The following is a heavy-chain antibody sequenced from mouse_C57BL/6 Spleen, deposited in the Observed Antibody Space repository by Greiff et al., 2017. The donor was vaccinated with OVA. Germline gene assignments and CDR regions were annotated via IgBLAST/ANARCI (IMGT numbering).Heavy chain of an antibody. CDR3: ANYDYDEDYYAMDY. CDR2: IYPGDGDT. Sequence: VQLQQSGPELVKPGASVTISCKASGYAFTSSWMNWVKQRPGKGLEWIGRIYPGDGDTNYNGKFKGKATLTADKSSNTAYMQLISLTSEDSAVDFGANYDYDEDYYAMDYWGQGTSVTVSS. CDR1: GYAFTSSW. D-gene: IGHD2-4*01. J-gene: IGHJ4*01. V-gene: IGHV1-82*01.